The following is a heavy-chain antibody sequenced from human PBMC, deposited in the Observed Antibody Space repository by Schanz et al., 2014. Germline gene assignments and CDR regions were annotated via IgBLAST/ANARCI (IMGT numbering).Heavy chain of an antibody. D-gene: IGHD2-8*01. Sequence: QVQLVQSGTEVRKPGASVNVSCKTSGYTFTSAGISWVRQAPGQGLEWMGWISTYTGDTNYALKLQGRVTMTRNTSTSTAYLDLRGLRSDDTAVYYCTRDDAFDYWGQGTLVTVSS. CDR3: TRDDAFDY. CDR1: GYTFTSAG. V-gene: IGHV1-18*04. J-gene: IGHJ4*02. CDR2: ISTYTGDT.